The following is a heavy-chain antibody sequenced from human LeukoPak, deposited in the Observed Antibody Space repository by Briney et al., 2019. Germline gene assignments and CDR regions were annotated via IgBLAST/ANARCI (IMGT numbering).Heavy chain of an antibody. Sequence: PGRSLRLSCAASGFTFSSYSMTWVRQAPGKGLEWVSSISSGSSYTYYADSVKGRFTISRDNAKNSLYLQMNSLRAEDTAVYYCALSDAFDIWGQGTMVTVSS. J-gene: IGHJ3*02. V-gene: IGHV3-21*01. CDR2: ISSGSSYT. CDR3: ALSDAFDI. CDR1: GFTFSSYS.